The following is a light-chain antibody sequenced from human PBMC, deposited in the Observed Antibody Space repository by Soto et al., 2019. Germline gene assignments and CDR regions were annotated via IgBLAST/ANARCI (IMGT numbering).Light chain of an antibody. CDR3: QQSGNWPLT. Sequence: EIVLTQSPATLSLSPGERATLSCRASQSVSSYFAWYHQKPGQAPRLLIYYASNRATGSPARFSGSGSGTDFTLTITRLEPDDFAVYYCQQSGNWPLTFGQGTKVEIK. J-gene: IGKJ1*01. CDR2: YAS. V-gene: IGKV3-11*01. CDR1: QSVSSY.